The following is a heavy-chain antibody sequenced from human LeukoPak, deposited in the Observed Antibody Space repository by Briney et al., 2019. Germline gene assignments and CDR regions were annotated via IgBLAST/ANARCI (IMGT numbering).Heavy chain of an antibody. CDR1: GFTFSSYW. D-gene: IGHD2/OR15-2a*01. V-gene: IGHV3-74*01. CDR3: ARGALHLYYFDYWG. Sequence: GGSLSLSCAASGFTFSSYWMHWVRQAPGEGLVCGSRIKGDGRSTNYEDSVKGRFTISTDNAKNTLYLQMNSLRAEDTAVYYCARGALHLYYFDYWGWGQGTLVSVSS. J-gene: IGHJ4*02. CDR2: IKGDGRST.